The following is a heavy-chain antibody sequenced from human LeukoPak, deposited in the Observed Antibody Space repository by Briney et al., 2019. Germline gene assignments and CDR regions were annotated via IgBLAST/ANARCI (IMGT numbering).Heavy chain of an antibody. J-gene: IGHJ4*02. V-gene: IGHV1-18*01. D-gene: IGHD3-22*01. CDR1: GYTFTSYG. Sequence: GASVKVSCKASGYTFTSYGISWVRQAPGQGLEWMGWISAYNGSTNYAQKLQGRVTMTTDTSTSTAYMELRSLRSDDTAVYYCARKIYPYYYDSSGSDYWGQGTLVTVSS. CDR3: ARKIYPYYYDSSGSDY. CDR2: ISAYNGST.